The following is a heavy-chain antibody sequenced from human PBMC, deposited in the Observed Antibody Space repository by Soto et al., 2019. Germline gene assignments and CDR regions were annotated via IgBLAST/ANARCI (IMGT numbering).Heavy chain of an antibody. V-gene: IGHV3-11*01. CDR3: ARNTFNWFDP. CDR1: GFTFNDFF. J-gene: IGHJ5*02. CDR2: TSNSGNSV. Sequence: QVQLVESGGDLVKPGGSPRLSCAASGFTFNDFFMTWIRQAPGRGPEWVASTSNSGNSVYYADSVKGRFTVSRDNAQNTLTLQMTDLRVDDTAVYYCARNTFNWFDPWGQGTLVTVSS.